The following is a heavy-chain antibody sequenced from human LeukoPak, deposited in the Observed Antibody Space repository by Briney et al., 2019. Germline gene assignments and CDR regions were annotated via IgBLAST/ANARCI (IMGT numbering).Heavy chain of an antibody. CDR3: ARHPNTQCSGGTCYSGFFDN. D-gene: IGHD2-15*01. J-gene: IGHJ4*02. Sequence: SETLSLTCTVSGVSITTYYWSWIRQPPGKGLEWIGFIYYSGNTNYNPSLKSRVTISVDTSKNQFSLKLSSVTAADAAVFYCARHPNTQCSGGTCYSGFFDNWGQGTLVTVSS. CDR1: GVSITTYY. V-gene: IGHV4-59*08. CDR2: IYYSGNT.